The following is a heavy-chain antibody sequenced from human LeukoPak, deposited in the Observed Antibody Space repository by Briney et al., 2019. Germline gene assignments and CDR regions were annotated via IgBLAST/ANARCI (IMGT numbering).Heavy chain of an antibody. CDR2: INTDGRTT. CDR3: GRDLNWNQIDY. CDR1: GLTFNTHW. D-gene: IGHD1-20*01. V-gene: IGHV3-74*01. J-gene: IGHJ4*02. Sequence: GGSLRLSCAASGLTFNTHWMHWVRQAPGKGLVWGSRINTDGRTTDSAASVKGRFTISRDNAKNTLYLQMNSLRAEDTAVYYCGRDLNWNQIDYWGRGSLVTVSS.